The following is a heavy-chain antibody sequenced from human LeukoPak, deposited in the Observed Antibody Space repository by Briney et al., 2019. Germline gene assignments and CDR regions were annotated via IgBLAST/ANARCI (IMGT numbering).Heavy chain of an antibody. D-gene: IGHD6-13*01. J-gene: IGHJ6*03. CDR1: GGSISSSNW. CDR3: ARDLLNHIAPYYYMDV. CDR2: IYHSGST. Sequence: SETLSLTCAVSGGSISSSNWWSWVRQPPGQGLEWIGEIYHSGSTNYNPSLKSRVTISVDKSKNQFSLKLSSVTAADTAVYYCARDLLNHIAPYYYMDVWGKGTTVTVSS. V-gene: IGHV4-4*02.